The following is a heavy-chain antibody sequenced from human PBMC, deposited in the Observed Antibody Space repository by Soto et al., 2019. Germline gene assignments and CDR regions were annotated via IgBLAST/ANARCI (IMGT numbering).Heavy chain of an antibody. CDR1: GFTFSSYG. CDR2: IWYDGSNK. D-gene: IGHD4-17*01. CDR3: ARASYGDFDY. V-gene: IGHV3-33*01. J-gene: IGHJ4*02. Sequence: QVQLVESGGGVVQPGRSLRLSCAASGFTFSSYGMHWVRQAPGKGLEWVAVIWYDGSNKYYADSVKGRFTISRDNSKNTLYLQMNSLRAEATAVYYCARASYGDFDYWGQGTLVTVSS.